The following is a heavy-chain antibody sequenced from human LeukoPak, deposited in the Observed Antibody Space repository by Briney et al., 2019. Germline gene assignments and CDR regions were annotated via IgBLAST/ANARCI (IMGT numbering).Heavy chain of an antibody. Sequence: GGSLRLSCAASGFTFSSYAMSWVRQAPGKGLEWVSAISGSGGSTYYADSVKGRFTISRDNSKNTLYLQMNSLRAEDTAVYYCARGAILMRSGPNWFDPWGQGTLVTVSS. J-gene: IGHJ5*02. CDR2: ISGSGGST. V-gene: IGHV3-23*01. CDR3: ARGAILMRSGPNWFDP. D-gene: IGHD3-3*01. CDR1: GFTFSSYA.